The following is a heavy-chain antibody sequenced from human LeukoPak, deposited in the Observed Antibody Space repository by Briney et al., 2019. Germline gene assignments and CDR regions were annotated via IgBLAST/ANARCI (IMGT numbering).Heavy chain of an antibody. CDR2: IYYSGST. J-gene: IGHJ5*02. CDR1: GGSISSYY. Sequence: SETLSLTCTVSGGSISSYYWSWIRQPPGKGLEWIGYIYYSGSTNYNPSLKSRVTISVDTSKNQFSLKLSSVTAADTAVYYCARAGLNKYCSSTSCFPIDPWGQGTLVTVSS. D-gene: IGHD2-2*01. V-gene: IGHV4-59*01. CDR3: ARAGLNKYCSSTSCFPIDP.